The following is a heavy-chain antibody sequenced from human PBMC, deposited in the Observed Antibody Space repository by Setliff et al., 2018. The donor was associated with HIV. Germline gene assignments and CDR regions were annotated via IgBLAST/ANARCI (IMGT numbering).Heavy chain of an antibody. CDR1: GYIFIRYY. D-gene: IGHD3-3*01. V-gene: IGHV1-2*02. J-gene: IGHJ6*02. CDR2: INPHTGVT. Sequence: ASVKVSCKTSGYIFIRYYIFWVRQAPGQGLEWMGNINPHTGVTKYAEKFQGRVTMTRDTSINTIYMELSRLRSDDTAVYYCARDLRDGFEEWFSTLDDGMDVWSQGTTVTVSS. CDR3: ARDLRDGFEEWFSTLDDGMDV.